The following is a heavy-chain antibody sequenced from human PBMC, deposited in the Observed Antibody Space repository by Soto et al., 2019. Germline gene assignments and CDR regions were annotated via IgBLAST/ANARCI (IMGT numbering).Heavy chain of an antibody. V-gene: IGHV4-39*01. CDR3: VATMVRGITVSWYDP. CDR2: IYYSGST. D-gene: IGHD3-10*01. CDR1: GGAISSSSYY. J-gene: IGHJ5*02. Sequence: SETLSLTCTVCGGAISSSSYYWGWSREPPGKGLEWMGSIYYSGSTYYDPSLKSRVTISVDKSKNQFSLKLSSVTGADTAVYYCVATMVRGITVSWYDPGSQGALVTISS.